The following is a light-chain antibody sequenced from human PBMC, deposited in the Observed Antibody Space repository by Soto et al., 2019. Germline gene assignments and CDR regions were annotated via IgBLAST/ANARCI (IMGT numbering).Light chain of an antibody. CDR2: PAS. V-gene: IGKV1-39*01. CDR1: QTIRTY. J-gene: IGKJ2*03. CDR3: QQTYSTLNR. Sequence: DIQVTQSPSSLSASVGDRVTITCRASQTIRTYLNWYQQRPVKPPKLLIHPASTLQSGVPSRFSGSGSGTDFTLTISSLQPEDFATYDCQQTYSTLNRFGQGTKLEIK.